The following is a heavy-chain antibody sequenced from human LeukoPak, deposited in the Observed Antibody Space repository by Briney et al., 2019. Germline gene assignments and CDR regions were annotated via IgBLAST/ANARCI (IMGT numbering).Heavy chain of an antibody. CDR1: GGSISSYY. Sequence: SSGTLSLTCTVSGGSISSYYWSWIRQPPGKGLEWIGYIYYSGTTYYNPSLKSRVTISVDTSKNQFSLKLNSVTAADTAVYYCARVSSRGWTDFDYWGQGTLVTVSS. CDR2: IYYSGTT. J-gene: IGHJ4*02. D-gene: IGHD6-19*01. CDR3: ARVSSRGWTDFDY. V-gene: IGHV4-59*01.